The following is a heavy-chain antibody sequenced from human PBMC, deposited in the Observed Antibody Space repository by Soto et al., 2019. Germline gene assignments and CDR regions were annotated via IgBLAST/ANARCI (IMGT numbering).Heavy chain of an antibody. CDR3: ARGVLRFLQSFDP. J-gene: IGHJ5*02. D-gene: IGHD3-3*01. CDR1: GASVNSENYY. CDR2: VYYSGST. Sequence: QVQLQESGPGLVKPSETLSLTCTVSGASVNSENYYWSWIRQPPGKGLEWIGYVYYSGSTNYNPSLKSRATISLDTYKNQFALKMTSMTSADTAFYYCARGVLRFLQSFDPWGQGTLVTVSS. V-gene: IGHV4-61*01.